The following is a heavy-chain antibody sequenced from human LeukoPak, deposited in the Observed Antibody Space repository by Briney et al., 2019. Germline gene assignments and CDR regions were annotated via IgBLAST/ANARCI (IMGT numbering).Heavy chain of an antibody. CDR2: IYYSGST. CDR3: ARAVHGMDV. CDR1: GGSISSYY. Sequence: SETLSLTCTVSGGSISSYYWSWIRQPPGKGLEWIGYIYYSGSTNYNPSLKSRVTISVDTSKNQFSLKLSSVTAADTAAYYCARAVHGMDVWGQGTTVTVSS. J-gene: IGHJ6*02. V-gene: IGHV4-59*01.